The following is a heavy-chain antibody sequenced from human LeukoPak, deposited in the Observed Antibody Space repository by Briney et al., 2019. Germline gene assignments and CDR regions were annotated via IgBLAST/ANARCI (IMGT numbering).Heavy chain of an antibody. D-gene: IGHD6-13*01. CDR1: GGSISSYY. CDR2: VYTSGST. J-gene: IGHJ4*02. CDR3: ARDREHSSSWYYFDY. V-gene: IGHV4-4*07. Sequence: SETLSLTCTVSGGSISSYYWSWIRQPAGKGLEWIGRVYTSGSTNYNPSLKSRVTMSVDTSMNQFSLKLSSVTAADTAVYYCARDREHSSSWYYFDYWGQGTLVTVSS.